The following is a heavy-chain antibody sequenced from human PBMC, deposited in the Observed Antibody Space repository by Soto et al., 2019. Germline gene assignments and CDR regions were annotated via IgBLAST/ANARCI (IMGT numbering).Heavy chain of an antibody. CDR2: INHSGST. CDR1: GGSFSGYY. V-gene: IGHV4-34*01. CDR3: ARILSTRFYIYYYHGMHV. J-gene: IGHJ6*02. D-gene: IGHD3-10*02. Sequence: PSETLSLTCAVYGGSFSGYYWSWIRQPPGKGLEWIGEINHSGSTNYNPSLKSRVTISVDTSKNQFSLKLSSVTAADTAVYYCARILSTRFYIYYYHGMHVWGQGTTVTV.